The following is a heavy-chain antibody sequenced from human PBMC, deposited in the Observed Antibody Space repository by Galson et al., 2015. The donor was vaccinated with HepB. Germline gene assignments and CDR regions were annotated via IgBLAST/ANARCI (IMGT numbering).Heavy chain of an antibody. J-gene: IGHJ3*02. D-gene: IGHD3-10*01. CDR1: GFTFGDYA. Sequence: SLRLSCAASGFTFGDYAMSWFRQAPGKGLEWVGFIRSKAYGGTTEYAASVKGRFTISRDDSKSIAYLQMNSLKTEDTAVYYCTRRGVYGSGSYWGAFDIWGQGTMVTVPS. V-gene: IGHV3-49*03. CDR3: TRRGVYGSGSYWGAFDI. CDR2: IRSKAYGGTT.